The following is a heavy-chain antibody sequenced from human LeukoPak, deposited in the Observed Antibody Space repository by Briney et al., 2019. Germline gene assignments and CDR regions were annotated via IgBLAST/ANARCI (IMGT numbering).Heavy chain of an antibody. CDR3: ARGAGWFDP. J-gene: IGHJ5*02. CDR2: IYYSGST. V-gene: IGHV4-59*08. D-gene: IGHD6-13*01. Sequence: TSETLSLTCTVSGGSISSYYWSWIRQPPGKGLEWIGYIYYSGSTNYNPSLKSRVTMSVDTSKNQFSLKLSSVTAADTAVYYCARGAGWFDPWGQGTLVTVSS. CDR1: GGSISSYY.